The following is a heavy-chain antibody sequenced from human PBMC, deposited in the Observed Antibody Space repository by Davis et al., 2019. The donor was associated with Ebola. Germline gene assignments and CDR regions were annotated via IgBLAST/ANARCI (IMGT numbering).Heavy chain of an antibody. J-gene: IGHJ6*03. CDR2: ISYDGSNK. Sequence: GESLKISCAASGFTFSSYGMHWVRQAPGKGLEWVAVISYDGSNKYYADSVKGRFTISRDNSKNTLYLQMNSLRAEDTAVYYCANTGQSNHYYYYMDVWGKGTTVTVSS. CDR1: GFTFSSYG. V-gene: IGHV3-30*18. D-gene: IGHD4-17*01. CDR3: ANTGQSNHYYYYMDV.